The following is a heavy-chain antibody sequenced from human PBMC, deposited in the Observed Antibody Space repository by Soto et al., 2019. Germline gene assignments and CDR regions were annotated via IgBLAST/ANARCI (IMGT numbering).Heavy chain of an antibody. CDR3: ARDLAAVPRAFDY. CDR2: VYYTRTT. D-gene: IGHD6-13*01. J-gene: IGHJ4*02. Sequence: QPPGKGLEWIGSVYYTRTTDYNPSLKSRVTISVDTSKTQFSLNLRSVTAADTAVYYCARDLAAVPRAFDYWGRGTLVTVSS. V-gene: IGHV4-59*01.